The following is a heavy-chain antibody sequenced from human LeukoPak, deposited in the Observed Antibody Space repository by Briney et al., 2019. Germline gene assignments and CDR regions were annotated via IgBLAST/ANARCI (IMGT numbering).Heavy chain of an antibody. J-gene: IGHJ4*02. Sequence: ASVKVSCKVSGYTLTELSMHWVRQAPGQGLEWMGWINPNSGGTNYAQKFQGRVTMTRDTSISTAYMELSRLRSDDTAVYYCARDADIVVVPAAILDYWGQGTLVTVSS. CDR3: ARDADIVVVPAAILDY. V-gene: IGHV1-2*02. CDR1: GYTLTELS. CDR2: INPNSGGT. D-gene: IGHD2-2*02.